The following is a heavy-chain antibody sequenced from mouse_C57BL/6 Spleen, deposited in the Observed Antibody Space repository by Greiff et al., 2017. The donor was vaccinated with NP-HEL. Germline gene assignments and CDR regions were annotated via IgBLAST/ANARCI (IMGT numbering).Heavy chain of an antibody. CDR2: IFPGSGST. V-gene: IGHV1-56*01. CDR1: GYTFTSYW. CDR3: ARYGCNHYYAMDY. Sequence: VKLVESGPELVRPGASVKISCKAPGYTFTSYWMQWVRQRPGQGLEWIGEIFPGSGSTYYNEKFKGKATLTVDTSSSTAYMQLSSLTSEDSAVYFCARYGCNHYYAMDYWGQGTSVTVSS. J-gene: IGHJ4*01. D-gene: IGHD1-1*02.